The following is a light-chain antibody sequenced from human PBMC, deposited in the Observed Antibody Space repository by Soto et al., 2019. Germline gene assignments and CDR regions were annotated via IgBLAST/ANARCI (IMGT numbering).Light chain of an antibody. J-gene: IGKJ1*01. CDR2: DAY. Sequence: EVVLTQSPVTLSLSPGERATLSCRASQSFRGLLAWYQQKPGQAPRLLIYDAYNRATGIPPRFSGSGSGTDFTLTISTLQSEDFAVYYCQEYLQWPPGMFGQGTTVDMK. CDR1: QSFRGL. CDR3: QEYLQWPPGM. V-gene: IGKV3-11*01.